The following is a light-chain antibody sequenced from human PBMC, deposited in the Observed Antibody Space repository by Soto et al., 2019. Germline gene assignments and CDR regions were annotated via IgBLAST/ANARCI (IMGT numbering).Light chain of an antibody. CDR2: EVS. J-gene: IGLJ1*01. CDR1: SSDVGAYNY. Sequence: QSVLTQPRSVSGSPGQSVTISCTGTSSDVGAYNYVSWYQQHPGKAPKLIIYEVSSRPSGVSNRFSGSKSGNTASLTISGLQADDEADYHCGSFTGGITPYVFGTGTKVTV. V-gene: IGLV2-11*01. CDR3: GSFTGGITPYV.